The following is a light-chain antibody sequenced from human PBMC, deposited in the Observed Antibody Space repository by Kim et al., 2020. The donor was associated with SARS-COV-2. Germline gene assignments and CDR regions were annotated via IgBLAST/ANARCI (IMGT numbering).Light chain of an antibody. V-gene: IGLV9-49*01. Sequence: CTPGSGYSNYKVDWYQQGPGKGPRFVMRVGTGGIVGSKGDGIPDRFSVLGSGLNRYLTIKNIQEEDESDYHCGADHGSGSNFVWVFGGGTKLTVL. J-gene: IGLJ3*02. CDR3: GADHGSGSNFVWV. CDR1: SGYSNYK. CDR2: VGTGGIVG.